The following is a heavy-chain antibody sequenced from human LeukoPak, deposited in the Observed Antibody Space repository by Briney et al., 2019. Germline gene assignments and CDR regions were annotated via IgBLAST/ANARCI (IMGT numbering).Heavy chain of an antibody. Sequence: ASVKVSCKASGYTFTSYYMHWVRRAPGQGLEWMGVISPSGGSTTYALKFQGRITMTRDASTSTVYMEMSSLRSDDTAVYYCAKDSRGPGRYYYYGLDVWGQGTTVTVAS. CDR1: GYTFTSYY. CDR3: AKDSRGPGRYYYYGLDV. D-gene: IGHD3-9*01. CDR2: ISPSGGST. V-gene: IGHV1-46*01. J-gene: IGHJ6*02.